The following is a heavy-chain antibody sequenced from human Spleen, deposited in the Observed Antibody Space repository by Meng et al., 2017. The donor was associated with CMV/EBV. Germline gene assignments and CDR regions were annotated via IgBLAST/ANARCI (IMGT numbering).Heavy chain of an antibody. CDR1: GFIFSDYY. Sequence: GGSLRLSCAASGFIFSDYYMSWVRQAPGKGLEWVSTISSSGSAIHYVDSVKVRFTISRDNVKHSLYLEMNSLRADDTAVYYCARTTSLNGLAYCNCDMDIWGHGTTVTVSS. CDR2: ISSSGSAI. J-gene: IGHJ6*02. V-gene: IGHV3-11*01. CDR3: ARTTSLNGLAYCNCDMDI. D-gene: IGHD1-14*01.